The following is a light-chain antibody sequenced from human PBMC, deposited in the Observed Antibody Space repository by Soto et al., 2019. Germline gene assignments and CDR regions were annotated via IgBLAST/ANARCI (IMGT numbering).Light chain of an antibody. Sequence: IVLTQSPGTLSLSPWERATLSCRASQSVSTNLAWFQQKPGQAPRLLIYNAFNRATGIPDRFSGSGSGTDFTLTISRLEPEDFAVYYCQQYGSSPFGGGTKVDIK. V-gene: IGKV3-20*01. CDR2: NAF. CDR3: QQYGSSP. J-gene: IGKJ4*01. CDR1: QSVSTN.